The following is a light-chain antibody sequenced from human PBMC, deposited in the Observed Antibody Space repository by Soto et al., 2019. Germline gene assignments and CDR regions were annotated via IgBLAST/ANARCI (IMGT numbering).Light chain of an antibody. CDR1: QSVSSD. CDR2: GTS. J-gene: IGKJ1*01. Sequence: EIVMTQSPAALSVSPGERATLSCRASQSVSSDLAWYQQKPGQAPRPLIYGTSTRATGIPARFSGSGSGTEFTLTISNLRSEDFAVYYGQQYNNWPTFGQGTKVDI. CDR3: QQYNNWPT. V-gene: IGKV3-15*01.